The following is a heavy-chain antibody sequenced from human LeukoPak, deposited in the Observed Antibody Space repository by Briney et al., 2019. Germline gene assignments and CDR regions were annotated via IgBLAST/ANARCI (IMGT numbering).Heavy chain of an antibody. V-gene: IGHV4-34*01. CDR1: GGSFSGYY. D-gene: IGHD5-18*01. Sequence: SETLSLTCAVYGGSFSGYYWSRIRQPPGKGLEWIGEINHSGSTNYNPSLKSRVTISVDTSKNQFSLKLSSVTAADTAVYYCARHPRGYSYGYWFDPWGQGTLVTVSS. CDR2: INHSGST. J-gene: IGHJ5*02. CDR3: ARHPRGYSYGYWFDP.